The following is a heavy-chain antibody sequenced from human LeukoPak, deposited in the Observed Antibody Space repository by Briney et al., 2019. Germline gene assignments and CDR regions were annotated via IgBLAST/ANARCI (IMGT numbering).Heavy chain of an antibody. J-gene: IGHJ2*01. V-gene: IGHV4-61*01. Sequence: SETLSLTCTVSGGSVSSGSYYWSWIRQPPGKGLEWIGYIYYSGSTYYNPSLKSRVTISVDTSKNQFSLKLNSVTAADTAVYYCAREVPWVWNFDLWGRGTLVTVSS. D-gene: IGHD1-26*01. CDR1: GGSVSSGSYY. CDR3: AREVPWVWNFDL. CDR2: IYYSGST.